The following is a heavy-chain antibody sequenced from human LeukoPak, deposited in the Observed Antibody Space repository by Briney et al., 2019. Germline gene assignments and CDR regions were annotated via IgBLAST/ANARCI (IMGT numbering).Heavy chain of an antibody. CDR1: GGSISSYY. Sequence: SETLSLTCTVSGGSISSYYWSWIRQPPGKGLEWIGYIYYSGSTNYNPSLKSRVTISVDTSKNQFSLKLSSVTAADTAVYYCARVPPAGIAAAGACYYYGMDVWGQGTTVTVSS. D-gene: IGHD6-13*01. CDR3: ARVPPAGIAAAGACYYYGMDV. V-gene: IGHV4-59*01. CDR2: IYYSGST. J-gene: IGHJ6*02.